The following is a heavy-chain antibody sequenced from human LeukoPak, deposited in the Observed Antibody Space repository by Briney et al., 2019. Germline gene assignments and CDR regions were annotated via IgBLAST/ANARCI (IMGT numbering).Heavy chain of an antibody. D-gene: IGHD3-9*01. CDR1: GVSISSYY. CDR2: IYYSGST. J-gene: IGHJ4*02. Sequence: KPSETLSLTCTVSGVSISSYYWSWLRQPPGKGLEWIGYIYYSGSTNYNPSLKSRVTISVDTSKNQFSLKLSSVTAADTAVYYCARVQESQIDYYFDYWGQGTLVTVSS. V-gene: IGHV4-59*01. CDR3: ARVQESQIDYYFDY.